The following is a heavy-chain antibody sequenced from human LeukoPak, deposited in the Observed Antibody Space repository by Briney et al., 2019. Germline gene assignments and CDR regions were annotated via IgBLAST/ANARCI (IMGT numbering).Heavy chain of an antibody. D-gene: IGHD2-2*01. CDR3: AAVPAAMIDYYYMDV. J-gene: IGHJ6*03. CDR1: GGSISSSSYY. CDR2: IYYGGST. Sequence: SETLSLTCTVSGGSISSSSYYWGWIRQPPGKGLEWIGSIYYGGSTYYNPSLRSRVTISVGTSKNQFSLKLSSVTAADTAVYYCAAVPAAMIDYYYMDVWGKGTTVTVSS. V-gene: IGHV4-39*01.